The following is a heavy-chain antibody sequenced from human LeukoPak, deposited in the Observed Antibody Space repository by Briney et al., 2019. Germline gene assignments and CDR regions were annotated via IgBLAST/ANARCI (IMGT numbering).Heavy chain of an antibody. CDR1: GGSISDSFAHY. Sequence: SETLSLTCAVSGGSISDSFAHYWSWVRLPPGRGFEWIAETHHTGRTIYSPSFAKRVTISADTSKNQVSLKLTSVTAADTAVYYCARGSDYTWGGWGQGTLVTVSS. J-gene: IGHJ4*01. D-gene: IGHD3-10*01. CDR2: THHTGRT. CDR3: ARGSDYTWGG. V-gene: IGHV4-4*02.